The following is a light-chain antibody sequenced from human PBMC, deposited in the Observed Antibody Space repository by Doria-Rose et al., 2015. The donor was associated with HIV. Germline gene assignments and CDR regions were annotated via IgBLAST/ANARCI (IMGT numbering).Light chain of an antibody. CDR2: DGS. CDR1: QRFSSTY. CDR3: HQYGTSWT. J-gene: IGKJ1*01. Sequence: EIVMTQSSGTLSLSPGERATLSCRASQRFSSTYLDWYQQKPGQAPSLLIYDGSTRATGIPDRFSASGSGTDFTLTINRLEPEDFALYYCHQYGTSWTFGQGTKVEI. V-gene: IGKV3-20*01.